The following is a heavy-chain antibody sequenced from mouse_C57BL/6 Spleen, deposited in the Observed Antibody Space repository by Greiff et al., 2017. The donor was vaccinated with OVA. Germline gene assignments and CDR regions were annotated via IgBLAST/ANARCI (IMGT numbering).Heavy chain of an antibody. CDR3: TRREEEDYAMDY. J-gene: IGHJ4*01. Sequence: EVMLVESGEGLVKPGGSLKLSCAASGFTFSSYAMSWVRQTPEKRLEWVAYISSGGDYIYYADTVKGRFTISRDNARNTLYLQMSSLKSEDTAMDYCTRREEEDYAMDYWGQGTSVTVSS. CDR1: GFTFSSYA. CDR2: ISSGGDYI. V-gene: IGHV5S21*01.